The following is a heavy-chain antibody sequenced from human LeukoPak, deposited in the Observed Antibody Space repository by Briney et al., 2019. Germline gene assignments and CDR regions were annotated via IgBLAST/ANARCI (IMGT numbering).Heavy chain of an antibody. V-gene: IGHV4-39*07. CDR2: IYYSGST. CDR3: ARGVGYSSSNAFDI. J-gene: IGHJ3*02. D-gene: IGHD6-13*01. CDR1: GGSISTSHYY. Sequence: PSETLSLTCTVSGGSISTSHYYWGWIRQTPGRRLEWIGSIYYSGSTYYNPSLKSRVAISVDTSKNQFSLKLSSVTAADTAVYYCARGVGYSSSNAFDIWGQGTMVTVSS.